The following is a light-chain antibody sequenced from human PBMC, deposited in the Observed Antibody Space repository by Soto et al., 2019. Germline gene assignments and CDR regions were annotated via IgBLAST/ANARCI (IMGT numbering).Light chain of an antibody. J-gene: IGKJ1*01. Sequence: DVVLTQSPVSLPVTLGQPASISCKSTQSLVYSDGNSYLSWFHQRPGQSPRRLIYKVSNRDSGVPDRFSASGSGTDFTLRISRVEADDVGIYYCMQGTHWPPWTFGQGTRVEIK. CDR2: KVS. CDR3: MQGTHWPPWT. CDR1: QSLVYSDGNSY. V-gene: IGKV2-30*01.